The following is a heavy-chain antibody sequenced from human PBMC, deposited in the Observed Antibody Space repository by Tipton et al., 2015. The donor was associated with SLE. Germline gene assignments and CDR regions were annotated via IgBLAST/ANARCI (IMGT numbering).Heavy chain of an antibody. CDR2: IWYDGSNE. CDR3: ARDRTPTAAGGTLDY. D-gene: IGHD6-13*01. Sequence: SLRLSCAASGFTFSSYGMHWVRQAPGKGLEWVAVIWYDGSNEYYVDSVKGRFTISRDNSKNTLYLQMNSLRAEDTAVYYCARDRTPTAAGGTLDYWGQGTLVTVSS. CDR1: GFTFSSYG. J-gene: IGHJ4*02. V-gene: IGHV3-33*01.